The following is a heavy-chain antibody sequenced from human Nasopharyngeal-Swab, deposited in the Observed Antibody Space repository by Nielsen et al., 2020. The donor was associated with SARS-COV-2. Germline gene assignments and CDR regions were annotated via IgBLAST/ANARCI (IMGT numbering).Heavy chain of an antibody. J-gene: IGHJ6*02. V-gene: IGHV4-59*13. CDR2: IYYSGST. CDR3: ARGPPPMTTPYYYGMDV. D-gene: IGHD4-17*01. Sequence: SETLSLTCTVSGGSISSYYWSWIRQPPGKGLEWIGYIYYSGSTNYNTSLKSRVTISVDTSKNQFSLKLSSVTAADTAVYYCARGPPPMTTPYYYGMDVWGQGTTVTVSS. CDR1: GGSISSYY.